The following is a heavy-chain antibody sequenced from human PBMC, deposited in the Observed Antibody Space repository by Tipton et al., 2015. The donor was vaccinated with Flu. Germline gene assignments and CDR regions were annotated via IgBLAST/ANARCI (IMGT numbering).Heavy chain of an antibody. J-gene: IGHJ5*02. D-gene: IGHD5-12*01. CDR3: ARHHNSDHTYSYWFDP. CDR1: GGSISAYY. V-gene: IGHV4-4*07. CDR2: ISTTGNT. Sequence: TLSLTCSVSGGSISAYYWNWIRQPAGKGLEWIGRISTTGNTFYNPSLRSRVTMSVDTSKGQFSLALSSVTAADTAVYYCARHHNSDHTYSYWFDPWGQGTLVTVSS.